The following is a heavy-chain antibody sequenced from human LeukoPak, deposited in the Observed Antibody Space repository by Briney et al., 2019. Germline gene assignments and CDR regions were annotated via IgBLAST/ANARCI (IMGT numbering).Heavy chain of an antibody. Sequence: GGSLRLSCAASGFTFSDYYMSWIRQAPGKGLEWVSYISSSGSTIYYADSVKGRFTISRDNAKNSLYLQMHSLRAEDTAVYYCARMSYDILTGYYFDYWGQGTLVTVSS. CDR3: ARMSYDILTGYYFDY. V-gene: IGHV3-11*01. J-gene: IGHJ4*02. CDR1: GFTFSDYY. D-gene: IGHD3-9*01. CDR2: ISSSGSTI.